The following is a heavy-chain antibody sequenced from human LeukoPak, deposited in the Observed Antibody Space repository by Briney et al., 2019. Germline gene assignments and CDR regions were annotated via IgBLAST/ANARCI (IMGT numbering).Heavy chain of an antibody. V-gene: IGHV3-48*04. CDR3: AKEAFFDY. CDR2: ISSSSSTI. J-gene: IGHJ4*02. Sequence: GGSLRLSCAASGFTFSSYSMNWVRQAPGKGLEWVSYISSSSSTIYYADSVKGRFTISRDNAKNSLYLQMNSLRAEDTAVYYCAKEAFFDYWGQGTLVTVSS. CDR1: GFTFSSYS.